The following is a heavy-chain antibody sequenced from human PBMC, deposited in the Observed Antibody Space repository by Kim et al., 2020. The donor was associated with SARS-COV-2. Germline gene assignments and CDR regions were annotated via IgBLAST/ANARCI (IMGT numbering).Heavy chain of an antibody. CDR2: IKEDGSEK. V-gene: IGHV3-7*01. CDR1: GFTFSRYW. CDR3: ARDDILMVRGVIVYYYGMDV. J-gene: IGHJ6*02. D-gene: IGHD3-10*01. Sequence: GGSLRLSCAASGFTFSRYWINWVRQAPGKGLEWVANIKEDGSEKYYVDSVKGRFTISRDNAKNSLDLQMNSMRAEETAVYYGARDDILMVRGVIVYYYGMDVWGQGTTVTVSS.